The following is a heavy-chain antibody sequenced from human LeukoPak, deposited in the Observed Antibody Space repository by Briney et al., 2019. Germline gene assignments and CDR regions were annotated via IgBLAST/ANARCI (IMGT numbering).Heavy chain of an antibody. Sequence: PSETLSLTCTVSGDSISTYYWSWIRQPAGKGLEWIGRIYASESTNYNPSLRSRVATSVDTSKNQFSLKLSSVTAADTAVYYCARSPGYSYGWYYFDSWGQGTLVTVSS. CDR3: ARSPGYSYGWYYFDS. V-gene: IGHV4-4*07. D-gene: IGHD5-18*01. CDR1: GDSISTYY. J-gene: IGHJ4*02. CDR2: IYASEST.